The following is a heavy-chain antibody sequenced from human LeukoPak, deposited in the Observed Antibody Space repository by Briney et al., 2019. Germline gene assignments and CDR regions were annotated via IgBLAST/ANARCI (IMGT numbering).Heavy chain of an antibody. CDR2: IDPSDSYT. CDR3: ARDREVATIVYYFDY. V-gene: IGHV5-10-1*01. Sequence: GESLKISCKGSGYRFTSYWITWVRQMPGKGLEWMGRIDPSDSYTNYSPSFQGHVTFSADKSISAAYLQWSSLKASDSAMYYCARDREVATIVYYFDYWGQGTLVTVSS. CDR1: GYRFTSYW. J-gene: IGHJ4*02. D-gene: IGHD5-12*01.